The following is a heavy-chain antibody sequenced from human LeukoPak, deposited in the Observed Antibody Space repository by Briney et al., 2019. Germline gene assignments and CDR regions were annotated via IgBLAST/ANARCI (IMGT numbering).Heavy chain of an antibody. V-gene: IGHV3-53*01. D-gene: IGHD2-2*01. CDR1: GFTVSSSN. J-gene: IGHJ4*02. Sequence: GGSLRLSCAASGFTVSSSNMTWVRQAPGKGLEWVSITYADGYTFYADSVKGRFTISRDSSKNTLCLQMNSLRAEDTAMYYCARGLRHCDRTSCFQPFDCWGQGTLVTVSS. CDR2: TYADGYT. CDR3: ARGLRHCDRTSCFQPFDC.